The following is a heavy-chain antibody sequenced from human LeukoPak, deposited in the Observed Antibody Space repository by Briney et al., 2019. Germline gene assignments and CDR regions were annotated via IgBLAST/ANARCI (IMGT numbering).Heavy chain of an antibody. CDR2: ISSSSSYI. CDR3: ARESDSSGYYLPYYYYGMDV. D-gene: IGHD3-22*01. CDR1: GFTFSSYS. J-gene: IGHJ6*02. Sequence: PGGSLRLSCAASGFTFSSYSMNWVRRAPGKGLEWVSSISSSSSYIYYADSVKGRFTISRDNAKNSLYLQMNSLRAEDTAVYYCARESDSSGYYLPYYYYGMDVWGQGTTVTVSS. V-gene: IGHV3-21*01.